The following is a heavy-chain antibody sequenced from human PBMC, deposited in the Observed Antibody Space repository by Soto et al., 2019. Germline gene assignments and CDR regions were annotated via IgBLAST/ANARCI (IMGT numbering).Heavy chain of an antibody. J-gene: IGHJ1*01. Sequence: QVQLVESGGGVVKPGGSLRLSCVASGFSFSDYYLHWIRQAPGKGLEWVSYLSTSSSYTNYADSVKGRFTISRDNARNSLYLQMSSLRSDDTAVYCCARDRDSMIRGVYQHWGQGTLVIVS. D-gene: IGHD3-10*01. CDR2: LSTSSSYT. CDR1: GFSFSDYY. V-gene: IGHV3-11*05. CDR3: ARDRDSMIRGVYQH.